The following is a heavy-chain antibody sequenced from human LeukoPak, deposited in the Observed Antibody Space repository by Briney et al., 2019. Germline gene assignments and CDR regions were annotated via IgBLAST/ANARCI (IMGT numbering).Heavy chain of an antibody. J-gene: IGHJ1*01. CDR1: GLSFSDYG. V-gene: IGHV3-33*01. Sequence: GRSLRLSCVVSGLSFSDYGMHWVRQAPGKGLEWVAVIWSDGSNKYYADSVKGRFTMSRDNAKNSLYLQMNSLRAEDTAVYYCARDLMGAAHYFQHWGQGTLVTVSS. D-gene: IGHD2-15*01. CDR2: IWSDGSNK. CDR3: ARDLMGAAHYFQH.